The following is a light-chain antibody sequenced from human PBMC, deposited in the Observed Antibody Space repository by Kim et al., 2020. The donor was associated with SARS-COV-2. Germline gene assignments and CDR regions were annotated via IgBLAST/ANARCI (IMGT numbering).Light chain of an antibody. CDR3: NSRDNNDNVL. Sequence: VALGQTVRITCQGDSLRSYYTTWFQQKPGQDPIVVVYGKNNRPSGIPARFSGSSSGNTASLTITGTQAGDEADYYCNSRDNNDNVLFGGGTRLTVL. V-gene: IGLV3-19*01. CDR2: GKN. CDR1: SLRSYY. J-gene: IGLJ2*01.